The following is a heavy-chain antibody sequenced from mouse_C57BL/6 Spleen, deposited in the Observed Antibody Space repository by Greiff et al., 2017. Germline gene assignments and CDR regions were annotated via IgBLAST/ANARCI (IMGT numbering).Heavy chain of an antibody. V-gene: IGHV5-9-1*02. J-gene: IGHJ1*03. CDR3: TREYYYGSSYLWYFDV. D-gene: IGHD1-1*01. CDR2: ISSGGDYI. Sequence: EVKLVESGEGLVKPGGSLKLSCAASGFTFSSYAMSWVRQTPEKRLEWVAYISSGGDYIYYADTVKGRFTISRDNARNTLYLQMSSLKSEDTAMYYCTREYYYGSSYLWYFDVWGTGTTVTVSS. CDR1: GFTFSSYA.